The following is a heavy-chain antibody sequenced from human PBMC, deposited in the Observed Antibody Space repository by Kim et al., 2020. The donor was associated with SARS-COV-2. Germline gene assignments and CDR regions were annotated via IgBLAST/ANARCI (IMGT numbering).Heavy chain of an antibody. J-gene: IGHJ6*02. CDR2: ISYDGSNK. CDR3: AKSMRRFGELLYSGYYYYGMDV. V-gene: IGHV3-30*04. D-gene: IGHD3-10*01. CDR1: GFTFSSYA. Sequence: GGSLRLSCAASGFTFSSYAMHWVRQAPGKGLEWVAVISYDGSNKYYADSVKGRFTISRDNSKNTLYLQMNSLRAEDTAVYYCAKSMRRFGELLYSGYYYYGMDVCGQGTTVTVSS.